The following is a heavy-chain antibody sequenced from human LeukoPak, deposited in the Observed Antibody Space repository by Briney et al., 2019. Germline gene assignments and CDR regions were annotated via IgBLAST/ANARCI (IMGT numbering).Heavy chain of an antibody. D-gene: IGHD1-7*01. CDR1: GFTFSNSP. CDR2: ISTSGSDT. V-gene: IGHV3-23*01. J-gene: IGHJ4*02. CDR3: AKGGNYAPLDY. Sequence: PGGSLRLSCAASGFTFSNSPMTWVRQAPGKGLEWVAAISTSGSDTIYTDSVKDRFTISRDNSKNTLYLQVSSLRAEDTAVYYCAKGGNYAPLDYWGQGTLVTVSS.